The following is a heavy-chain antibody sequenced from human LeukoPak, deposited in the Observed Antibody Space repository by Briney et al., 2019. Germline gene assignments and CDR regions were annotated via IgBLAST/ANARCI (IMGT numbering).Heavy chain of an antibody. Sequence: GGSLRLSCAASGFTFSSYSMNWVRQAPGKGLEWVSYISSSSSTIYYADSVKGRFAISRDNAKNSLYLQMNSLRAEDTAVYYCARDGYNWNHHYYYMDVWGKRTTVTVSS. V-gene: IGHV3-48*04. CDR1: GFTFSSYS. J-gene: IGHJ6*03. CDR2: ISSSSSTI. D-gene: IGHD1-14*01. CDR3: ARDGYNWNHHYYYMDV.